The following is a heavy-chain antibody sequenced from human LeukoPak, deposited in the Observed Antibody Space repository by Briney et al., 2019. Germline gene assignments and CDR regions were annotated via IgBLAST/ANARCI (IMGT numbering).Heavy chain of an antibody. J-gene: IGHJ5*02. CDR1: GFTFSSYE. Sequence: GGSQRLSCAASGFTFSSYEMNWVRQAPGKGLEWVSYISSSGSTIYYADSVKGRFTISRDNAKNSLYLQMNSLRAEDTAVYYCARVATGPYQLLPTWFDPWGQGTLVTVSS. D-gene: IGHD2-2*01. V-gene: IGHV3-48*03. CDR3: ARVATGPYQLLPTWFDP. CDR2: ISSSGSTI.